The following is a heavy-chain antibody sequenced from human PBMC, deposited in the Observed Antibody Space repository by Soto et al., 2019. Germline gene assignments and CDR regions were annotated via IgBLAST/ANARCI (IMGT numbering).Heavy chain of an antibody. CDR3: AHIDPEIVTVGGHGGFDY. CDR1: GFSLTSGVG. J-gene: IGHJ4*02. Sequence: QITLKESGPTLVRPPQTLTLTCTFSGFSLTSGVGVGWIRQPPGKALEWLALIYLDDDKRYSPSLKNRLTITKDTSTNQVVLTLTNVGPVDTATYFCAHIDPEIVTVGGHGGFDYWGQGTLVTVSS. CDR2: IYLDDDK. V-gene: IGHV2-5*02. D-gene: IGHD2-21*02.